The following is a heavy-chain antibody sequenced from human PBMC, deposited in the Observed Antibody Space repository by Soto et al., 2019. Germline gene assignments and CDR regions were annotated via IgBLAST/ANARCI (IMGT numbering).Heavy chain of an antibody. CDR2: ISGSGSNT. Sequence: EVQLLESGGGLVQPGGSLRLSCAASGFTFNTYAMSWVRQAPGKGLEWVSAISGSGSNTYYADSVKGRFTISRDDSKSTLYLQMNSLRAEDTAVYYCARDPSHSYYTLFYYFDYWGQGTLVTVSS. J-gene: IGHJ4*02. CDR1: GFTFNTYA. D-gene: IGHD1-26*01. V-gene: IGHV3-23*01. CDR3: ARDPSHSYYTLFYYFDY.